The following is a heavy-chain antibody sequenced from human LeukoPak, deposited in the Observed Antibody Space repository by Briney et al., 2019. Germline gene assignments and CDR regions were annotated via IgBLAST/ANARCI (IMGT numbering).Heavy chain of an antibody. CDR3: ARDTVNGPFVISLDY. CDR1: GFTFSDHY. D-gene: IGHD2-8*01. Sequence: PGGSLRLSCAASGFTFSDHYMSGIRQAPGKGLEWASHISSGGNTEYYVDSVRGRFSMSRDNPKNLLFLQMNSLRAEDPAVYYCARDTVNGPFVISLDYWGQGALVTVSS. J-gene: IGHJ4*02. CDR2: ISSGGNTE. V-gene: IGHV3-11*04.